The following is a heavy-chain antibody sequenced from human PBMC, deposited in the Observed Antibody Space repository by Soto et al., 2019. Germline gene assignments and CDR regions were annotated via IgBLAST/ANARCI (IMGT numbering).Heavy chain of an antibody. V-gene: IGHV1-46*03. CDR1: GYTFTSYY. D-gene: IGHD4-17*01. J-gene: IGHJ3*02. Sequence: ASVKVSCKASGYTFTSYYMHWVRQAPGQGLEWMGIINPSGGSTSYAQKFQGRVTMTRDTSTSTVYMELSSLRSEDTAVYYCASPLLTTVTTTNAFDIWGQGTMVTVSS. CDR3: ASPLLTTVTTTNAFDI. CDR2: INPSGGST.